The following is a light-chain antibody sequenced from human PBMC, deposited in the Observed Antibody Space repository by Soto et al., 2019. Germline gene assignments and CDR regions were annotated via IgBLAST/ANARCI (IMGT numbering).Light chain of an antibody. CDR3: QQCCISPPT. CDR1: QSVSSSH. CDR2: GAS. Sequence: EIVLTQSPGTLSLSPGERATLSCRTSQSVSSSHLVWYQQKPGQPPRLLIYGASSRATDISDRLSGSGSGTDFTLTISRLEPEDFAAYYCQQCCISPPTFGQGTKVEIK. J-gene: IGKJ1*01. V-gene: IGKV3-20*01.